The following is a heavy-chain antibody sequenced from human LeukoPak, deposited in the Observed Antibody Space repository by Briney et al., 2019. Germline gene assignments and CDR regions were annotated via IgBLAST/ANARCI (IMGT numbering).Heavy chain of an antibody. CDR3: TRTYSSSSIDY. D-gene: IGHD6-6*01. J-gene: IGHJ4*02. CDR1: DGSISTYY. Sequence: PSETLSLTCTASDGSISTYYWSWIRQPPGKGLEWLGYIFYTGSTNYNPSLKSRVTMSIDTSKNQFSLKLSSVTAADTAVYYCTRTYSSSSIDYWGQRALVTVSS. V-gene: IGHV4-59*01. CDR2: IFYTGST.